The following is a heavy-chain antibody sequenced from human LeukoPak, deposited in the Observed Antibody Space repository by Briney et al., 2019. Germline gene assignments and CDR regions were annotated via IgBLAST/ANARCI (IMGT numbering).Heavy chain of an antibody. CDR2: IYYTGST. CDR1: GDSIISSRYY. J-gene: IGHJ4*02. D-gene: IGHD2-2*01. CDR3: GRDLSASSTSSPTLDY. Sequence: PSETLSLTCTVSGDSIISSRYYWGWIRQPPGKGLEWIGSIYYTGSTYYNPSLKSRVTISGDKSKNQFSLKVTSVTAADTAVYYCGRDLSASSTSSPTLDYWGQGTLVTVSS. V-gene: IGHV4-39*07.